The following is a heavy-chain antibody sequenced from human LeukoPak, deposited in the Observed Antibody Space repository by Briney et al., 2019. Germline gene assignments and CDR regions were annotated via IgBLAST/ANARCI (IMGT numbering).Heavy chain of an antibody. Sequence: NPGGSLRLSCAASGFTFSSYSMNWVRQAPGKGLEWVSSISSSSSYIYYADSVKGRFTISRDTSKNTLYLQMNSLRAEDTAVYYCASWPGGWYGEDSWGQGTLVTVSS. CDR2: ISSSSSYI. V-gene: IGHV3-21*04. J-gene: IGHJ4*02. D-gene: IGHD6-19*01. CDR3: ASWPGGWYGEDS. CDR1: GFTFSSYS.